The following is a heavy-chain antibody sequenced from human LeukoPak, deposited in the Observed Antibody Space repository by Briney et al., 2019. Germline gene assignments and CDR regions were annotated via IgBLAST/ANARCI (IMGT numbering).Heavy chain of an antibody. CDR2: ISGSGGST. CDR1: GFTHSSHA. Sequence: GGALRLFCAASGFTHSSHAMSCVRQAPGKGREWVSAISGSGGSTYYGDSMKCRFTISRDNSKNTQYLQMNSLRAEDTAVYYCAKELGYSSSTRCYTDYWGQGTLVTVSS. D-gene: IGHD2-2*02. CDR3: AKELGYSSSTRCYTDY. J-gene: IGHJ4*02. V-gene: IGHV3-23*01.